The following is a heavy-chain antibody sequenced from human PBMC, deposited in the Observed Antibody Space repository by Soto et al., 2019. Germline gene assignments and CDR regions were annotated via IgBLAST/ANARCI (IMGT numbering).Heavy chain of an antibody. Sequence: QVQLVQSGAEVKKPGASVKVSCKASGYTFTSYGISWVRQAPGQGLEWMGWISAYNGNTNYAQKLQGRVTMTTDTSTSTAYVELRGLRSDDPAVYYCARGGGVKVRFLGGSVHYYYGMDVWGQGTTVTVSS. CDR1: GYTFTSYG. D-gene: IGHD3-3*01. CDR3: ARGGGVKVRFLGGSVHYYYGMDV. V-gene: IGHV1-18*01. CDR2: ISAYNGNT. J-gene: IGHJ6*02.